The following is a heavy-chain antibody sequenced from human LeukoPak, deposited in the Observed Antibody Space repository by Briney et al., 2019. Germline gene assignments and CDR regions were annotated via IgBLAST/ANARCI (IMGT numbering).Heavy chain of an antibody. V-gene: IGHV1-2*02. CDR1: GYTFTGYY. J-gene: IGHJ4*02. CDR2: INPNSGGT. Sequence: ASVKVSCKPSGYTFTGYYMHWVRQAPGLGLEWMGWINPNSGGTKTAQTFQGRVTMTRDTSISTAYMELSRLRSDDTAVYFCARSVVAGSGNFDYWGQGTLVTVSS. CDR3: ARSVVAGSGNFDY. D-gene: IGHD6-19*01.